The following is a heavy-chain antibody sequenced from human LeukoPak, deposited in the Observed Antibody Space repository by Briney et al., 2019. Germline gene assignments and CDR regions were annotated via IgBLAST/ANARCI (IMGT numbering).Heavy chain of an antibody. J-gene: IGHJ4*02. CDR3: ARDRHRRHYYDSSLHPPLDY. Sequence: ASVKVSCKASGYTFTGYYMHWVRQAPGQGLEWMGWINPNSGGTNYAQKLQGRVTMTTDTSTSTAYMGLRSLRSDDTAVYYCARDRHRRHYYDSSLHPPLDYWGQGTLVTVSS. CDR1: GYTFTGYY. D-gene: IGHD3-22*01. V-gene: IGHV1-2*02. CDR2: INPNSGGT.